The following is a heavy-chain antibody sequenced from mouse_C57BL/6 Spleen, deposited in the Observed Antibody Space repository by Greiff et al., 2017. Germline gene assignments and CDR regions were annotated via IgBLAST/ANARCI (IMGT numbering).Heavy chain of an antibody. V-gene: IGHV8-8*01. Sequence: QVTLKESGPGILQPSQTLSLTCSSSGFSLSTFGMGVGWIRQPSGKGLEWLAHIWWDDDTYYNPALKSWPTISNDTSKNQVFLKIANVDTADTATYYCARTHDCDGAWFAYWGQGTLVTVSA. D-gene: IGHD2-4*01. CDR2: IWWDDDT. CDR1: GFSLSTFGMG. CDR3: ARTHDCDGAWFAY. J-gene: IGHJ3*01.